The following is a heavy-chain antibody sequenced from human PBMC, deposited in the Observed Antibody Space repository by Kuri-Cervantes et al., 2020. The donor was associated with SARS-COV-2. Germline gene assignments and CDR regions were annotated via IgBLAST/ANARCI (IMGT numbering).Heavy chain of an antibody. J-gene: IGHJ4*02. V-gene: IGHV3-21*01. D-gene: IGHD7-27*01. CDR2: IDSSSYYI. CDR1: GFTFSGYS. CDR3: AREEGGELGEAFDY. Sequence: GGSLRLSCAASGFTFSGYSMNWIRQAPGKGPEWVASIDSSSYYIYHADSVKGRLTISRDNAKTSLHLQMNSLKLEDTAVYYCAREEGGELGEAFDYWGQGALVTVSS.